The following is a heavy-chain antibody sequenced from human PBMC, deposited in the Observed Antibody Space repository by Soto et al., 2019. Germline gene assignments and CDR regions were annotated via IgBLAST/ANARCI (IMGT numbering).Heavy chain of an antibody. Sequence: SETLSLTCTVSGGSINTYYWSWIRQPPGKGLEWIGYIYYSGSDSGSTNYIPSLKSRVTISVDTSKNQFSLKLTSVTAADTAVYFCTRGGGDFWGQGTLVTVSS. CDR2: IYYSGSDSGST. D-gene: IGHD6-25*01. CDR1: GGSINTYY. CDR3: TRGGGDF. J-gene: IGHJ4*02. V-gene: IGHV4-59*01.